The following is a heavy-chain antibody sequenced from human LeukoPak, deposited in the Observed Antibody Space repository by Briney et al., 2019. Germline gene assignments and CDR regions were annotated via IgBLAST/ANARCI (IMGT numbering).Heavy chain of an antibody. Sequence: SETLSLTCTVSGGSISSSSYYWGWIRQPPGKGLEWIGYIYYSGSTNYNPSLKSRVTISVDTSKNQFSLKLSSVTAADTAVYYCASSIAEDAFDIWGQGTMVTVSS. V-gene: IGHV4-61*05. D-gene: IGHD2/OR15-2a*01. J-gene: IGHJ3*02. CDR1: GGSISSSSYY. CDR2: IYYSGST. CDR3: ASSIAEDAFDI.